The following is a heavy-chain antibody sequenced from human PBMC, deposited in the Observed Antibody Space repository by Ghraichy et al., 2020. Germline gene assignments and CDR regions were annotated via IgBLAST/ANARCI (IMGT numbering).Heavy chain of an antibody. CDR2: IWYDGSNK. Sequence: GGSLRLSCAASGFTFSSYGMHWVRQAPGKGLEGVAVIWYDGSNKYYADSVKGRFTISRDNSKNTLYLQMNSLRAEDTAVYYCAREGNETLDYWGQGTLVTVSS. D-gene: IGHD4-23*01. CDR1: GFTFSSYG. V-gene: IGHV3-33*01. J-gene: IGHJ4*02. CDR3: AREGNETLDY.